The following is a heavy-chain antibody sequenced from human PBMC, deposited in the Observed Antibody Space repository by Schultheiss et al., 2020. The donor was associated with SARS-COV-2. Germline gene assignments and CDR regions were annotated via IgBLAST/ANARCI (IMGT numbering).Heavy chain of an antibody. CDR2: IYYSGST. Sequence: SQTLSLTCTVSGGSISSGGYYWSWIRQHPGKGLEWIGYIYYSGSTYYNPSLKSRVTISVDTSKNQFSLKLSSVTAADTAVYYCAGGGVVGGGPFDYWGQGTLVTVSS. V-gene: IGHV4-31*03. J-gene: IGHJ4*02. D-gene: IGHD3-16*01. CDR1: GGSISSGGYY. CDR3: AGGGVVGGGPFDY.